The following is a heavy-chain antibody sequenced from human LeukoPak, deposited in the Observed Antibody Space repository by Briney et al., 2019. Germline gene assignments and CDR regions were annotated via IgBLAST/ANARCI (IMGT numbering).Heavy chain of an antibody. CDR2: IDWDDDK. D-gene: IGHD6-13*01. CDR3: ARTRGWGIAAAGTEFDY. CDR1: GFSLSTSEMC. J-gene: IGHJ4*02. Sequence: SGPALVKPTQTLTLTCTFSGFSLSTSEMCVNWIRQPPGKALEWLARIDWDDDKFYSTSLKTRLTVSKDTSKNQVVLTMTNMDPVDTATYYCARTRGWGIAAAGTEFDYWGQGTLVTVSS. V-gene: IGHV2-70*17.